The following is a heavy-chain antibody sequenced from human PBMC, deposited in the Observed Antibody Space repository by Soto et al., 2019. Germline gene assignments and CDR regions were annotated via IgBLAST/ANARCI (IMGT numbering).Heavy chain of an antibody. J-gene: IGHJ4*02. CDR2: INHSGST. D-gene: IGHD6-13*01. CDR3: AREAPKQLVYFDY. V-gene: IGHV4-34*01. CDR1: GGSFSGYY. Sequence: SETLSLTCAVYGGSFSGYYWSWIRQPPGKGLEWIGEINHSGSTNYNPSLKSRVTISVDTSKNQFSLKLSSVTAADTAVYYCAREAPKQLVYFDYWGQGTLVTVSS.